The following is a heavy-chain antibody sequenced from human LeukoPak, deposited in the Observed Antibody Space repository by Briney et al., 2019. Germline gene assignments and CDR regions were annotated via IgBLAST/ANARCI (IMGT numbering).Heavy chain of an antibody. J-gene: IGHJ4*02. V-gene: IGHV4-39*01. CDR1: GVSISSSSYY. CDR2: IYYSGST. CDR3: ARLKLVRGGWY. D-gene: IGHD6-13*01. Sequence: KSSKTLSLTCTVSGVSISSSSYYWGWIRQPPGKGLEWIGSIYYSGSTYYNPSLKSRVTISVDTSKNQFSLKLSPVTAADTAVYYCARLKLVRGGWYWGQGTLVTVSS.